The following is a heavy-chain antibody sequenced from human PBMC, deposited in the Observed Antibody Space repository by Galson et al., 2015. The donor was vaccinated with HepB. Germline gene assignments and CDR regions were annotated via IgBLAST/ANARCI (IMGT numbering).Heavy chain of an antibody. CDR2: IKSKTDGGTT. D-gene: IGHD3-10*01. J-gene: IGHJ4*02. V-gene: IGHV3-15*07. CDR1: GFTFSNAW. Sequence: SLRLSCAASGFTFSNAWMNWVRQAPGKGLEWVGRIKSKTDGGTTDYAAPVKGRFTISRDDSKNTLYLQMNSLKTEDTAVYYCTTGGTMVRGVSTFDYWGQGTLVTVSS. CDR3: TTGGTMVRGVSTFDY.